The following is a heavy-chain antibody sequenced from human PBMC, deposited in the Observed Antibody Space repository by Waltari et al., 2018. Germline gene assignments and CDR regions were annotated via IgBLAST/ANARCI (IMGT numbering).Heavy chain of an antibody. CDR3: ARSGKAAGTGPQYYYYGMDV. CDR2: IIPIFGTA. Sequence: QVQLVQSGAEVKKPGSSVKVSCKASGGTFSSYAISWVRQAPGQGLEWMGGIIPIFGTANYAQKFQGRVTITADESTSTAYMELSSLRSEDTAVYYCARSGKAAGTGPQYYYYGMDVWGQGTTVTVSS. D-gene: IGHD6-13*01. V-gene: IGHV1-69*13. J-gene: IGHJ6*02. CDR1: GGTFSSYA.